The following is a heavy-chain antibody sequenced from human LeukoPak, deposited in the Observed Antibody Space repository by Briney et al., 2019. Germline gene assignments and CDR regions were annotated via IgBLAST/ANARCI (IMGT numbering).Heavy chain of an antibody. Sequence: HWASVKVSCKASGYTFTAYYMHWVRQAPGQGLEWMGIINPGGGSTSYAQKFQGRVTMTRDTSTNTVYMELSSLGSEDTAVYYCARGGTYYYDSMAYWGQGTLVTVSS. CDR3: ARGGTYYYDSMAY. D-gene: IGHD3-22*01. J-gene: IGHJ4*02. V-gene: IGHV1-46*01. CDR1: GYTFTAYY. CDR2: INPGGGST.